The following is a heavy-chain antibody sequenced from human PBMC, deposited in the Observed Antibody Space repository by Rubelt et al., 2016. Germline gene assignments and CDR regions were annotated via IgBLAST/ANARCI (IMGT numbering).Heavy chain of an antibody. J-gene: IGHJ4*02. CDR3: AGVGNCNAKDCYSYGYY. V-gene: IGHV3-7*01. D-gene: IGHD2-15*01. CDR2: IKTDGSEK. Sequence: GKGLEWVANIKTDGSEKFYVDSVKGRYTISRDNARNSLYLQMDSLRVEDTAVYYCAGVGNCNAKDCYSYGYYWGRGTLVTVSS.